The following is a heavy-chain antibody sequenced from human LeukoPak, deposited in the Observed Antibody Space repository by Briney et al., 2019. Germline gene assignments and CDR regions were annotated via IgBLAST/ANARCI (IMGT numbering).Heavy chain of an antibody. CDR1: GYTFTGYY. V-gene: IGHV1-2*02. CDR3: ARVDYYDSSLWFDP. J-gene: IGHJ5*02. D-gene: IGHD3-22*01. Sequence: ASVKVSCKASGYTFTGYYMHWVRQAPGQGPEWMGWINPNSGGTNYAQKFQGRVTMTRDTSISTAYMELSRLRSDDTAVYYCARVDYYDSSLWFDPWGQGTLVTVSS. CDR2: INPNSGGT.